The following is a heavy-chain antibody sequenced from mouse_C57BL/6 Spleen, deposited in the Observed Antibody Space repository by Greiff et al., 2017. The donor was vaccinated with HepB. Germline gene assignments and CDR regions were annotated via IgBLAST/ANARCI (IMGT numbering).Heavy chain of an antibody. CDR2: ISSGGDYI. J-gene: IGHJ4*01. Sequence: EVKLVESGEGLVKPGGSLKLSCAASGFTFSSYAMSWVRQTPEKRLEWVAYISSGGDYIYYADTVKGRFTISRDNARNTLYLQMSSLKSEDTAMYYCTRDGVVASMDYWGQGTSVTVSS. CDR3: TRDGVVASMDY. V-gene: IGHV5-9-1*02. D-gene: IGHD1-1*01. CDR1: GFTFSSYA.